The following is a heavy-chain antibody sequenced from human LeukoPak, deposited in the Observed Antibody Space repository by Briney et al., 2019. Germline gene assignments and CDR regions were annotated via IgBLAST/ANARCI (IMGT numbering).Heavy chain of an antibody. CDR1: GITFSSYW. V-gene: IGHV3-7*01. Sequence: GGSLRLSCAASGITFSSYWMSWVRQAPGKGLEWVANIKQYGSEKFYVDSVKGRFTISRDNSKNTLYLQMNSLRAEDTAVYYCARVDPITAILSGGEYYFDYWGQGTLVTVSS. CDR3: ARVDPITAILSGGEYYFDY. CDR2: IKQYGSEK. D-gene: IGHD3-9*01. J-gene: IGHJ4*02.